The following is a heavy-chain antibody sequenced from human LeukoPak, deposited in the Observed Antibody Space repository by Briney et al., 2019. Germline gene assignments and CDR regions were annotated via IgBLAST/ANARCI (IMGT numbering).Heavy chain of an antibody. J-gene: IGHJ3*02. D-gene: IGHD3-3*01. Sequence: SETLSLTCTVSGGSISSYYWSWIRQPPGKGLEWIGYIYYSGSTNYNPSLKSRVTISVDTSKNQFSLKLSSVTAADTAVYYCAREASVLRFLEWKAFDIWGQGTMVTVSS. V-gene: IGHV4-59*12. CDR1: GGSISSYY. CDR2: IYYSGST. CDR3: AREASVLRFLEWKAFDI.